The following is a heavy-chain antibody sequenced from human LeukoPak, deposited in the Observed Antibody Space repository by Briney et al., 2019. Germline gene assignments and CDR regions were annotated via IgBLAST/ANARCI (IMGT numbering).Heavy chain of an antibody. CDR3: ARDYGASWEYDFWSGYYRFGSSFDYMDV. Sequence: PGGSLRLSCAASGFTFSSYSMNWVRQAPGKGLEWVSSISSSSSYIYYADSVKGRFTISRDNAKNSLYLQMNSLRAEDTAVYYCARDYGASWEYDFWSGYYRFGSSFDYMDVWGKGTTVTVSS. D-gene: IGHD3-3*01. V-gene: IGHV3-21*01. CDR2: ISSSSSYI. J-gene: IGHJ6*03. CDR1: GFTFSSYS.